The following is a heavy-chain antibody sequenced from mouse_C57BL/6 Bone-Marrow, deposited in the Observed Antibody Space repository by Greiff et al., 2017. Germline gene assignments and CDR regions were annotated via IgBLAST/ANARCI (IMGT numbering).Heavy chain of an antibody. J-gene: IGHJ3*01. CDR2: IDPENGDT. Sequence: VQLQQSGAELVRPGASVKLSCTASGFNIKDDYMHWVKQRPEQGLEWIGWIDPENGDTEYASKFQGKATITADTSSNTAYLQLSSLTSEDTAVYYGTTSYGSSPAWFAYWGQGTLVTVSA. V-gene: IGHV14-4*01. CDR3: TTSYGSSPAWFAY. CDR1: GFNIKDDY. D-gene: IGHD1-1*01.